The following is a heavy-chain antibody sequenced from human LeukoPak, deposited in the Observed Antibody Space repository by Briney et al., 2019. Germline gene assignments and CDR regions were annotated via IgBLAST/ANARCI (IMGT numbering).Heavy chain of an antibody. J-gene: IGHJ4*02. D-gene: IGHD4-11*01. Sequence: GGSLRLSCAASGFTVSYNYMSWVRQAPGKGLEWISVIYSGGSTYYADSVKGRFTISRDNSKNTVFLQMNSLRAVDTAVYYCARDLSTYYINSGSPRVYWGQGTLVTVSS. CDR3: ARDLSTYYINSGSPRVY. V-gene: IGHV3-66*01. CDR1: GFTVSYNY. CDR2: IYSGGST.